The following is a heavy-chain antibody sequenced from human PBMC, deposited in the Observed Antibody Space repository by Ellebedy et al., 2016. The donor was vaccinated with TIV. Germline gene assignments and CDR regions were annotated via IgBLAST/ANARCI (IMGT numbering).Heavy chain of an antibody. CDR2: IGRGGDT. CDR3: AKTKGYSDAFDS. CDR1: GFTFSNSD. J-gene: IGHJ3*01. D-gene: IGHD5-18*01. V-gene: IGHV3-13*04. Sequence: GESLKISXEASGFTFSNSDMHWVRQATGKGLEWVSAIGRGGDTYYPGSVKGRFTISRDNSKNTLYLQINGLRAEDTAIYYCAKTKGYSDAFDSWGQGTMVTVS.